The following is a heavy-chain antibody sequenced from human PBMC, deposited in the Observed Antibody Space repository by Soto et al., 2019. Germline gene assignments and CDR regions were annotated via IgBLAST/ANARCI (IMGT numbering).Heavy chain of an antibody. J-gene: IGHJ6*02. D-gene: IGHD6-6*01. CDR3: ARPDSSSYYYYGMDV. Sequence: EVQLLESGGGLVQPGGSLRLSCAASGFTFSSYAMSWVRQAPGKGLEWVSDISGSGGSTYYADSVKGRFTISRDNSKNTLYLQMNSLRAEDTAVYYCARPDSSSYYYYGMDVWGQGTTVTVSS. V-gene: IGHV3-23*01. CDR1: GFTFSSYA. CDR2: ISGSGGST.